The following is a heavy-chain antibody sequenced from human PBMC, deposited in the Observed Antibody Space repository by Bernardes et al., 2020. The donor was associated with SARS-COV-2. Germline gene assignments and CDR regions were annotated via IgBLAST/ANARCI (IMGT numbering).Heavy chain of an antibody. CDR3: ARVEYKFGQMRHSMDV. D-gene: IGHD1-1*01. CDR1: GFTPSTYS. Sequence: GSLRLSRSASGFTPSTYSMNWVRQAPGKGPEWVSSISSSTTYIYYADSAKGRFTISRDNARNSLYLLMNSLRAEDTAVYYCARVEYKFGQMRHSMDVWGQGSTVTVSS. V-gene: IGHV3-21*01. J-gene: IGHJ6*02. CDR2: ISSSTTYI.